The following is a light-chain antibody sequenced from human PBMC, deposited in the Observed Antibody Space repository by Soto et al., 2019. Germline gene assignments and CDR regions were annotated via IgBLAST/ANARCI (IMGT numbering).Light chain of an antibody. J-gene: IGLJ1*01. CDR1: SSDVGGYNY. CDR3: CPYTTSNTRQIV. CDR2: DVT. V-gene: IGLV2-14*01. Sequence: QSVLTQPASVSGSPGQSITISCTGTSSDVGGYNYVSWYQQQPGKAPKFMIYDVTNRPSGVSNRFSGSKSGNTASLTISGLQAEDEADYYRCPYTTSNTRQIVFGTGTKVTVL.